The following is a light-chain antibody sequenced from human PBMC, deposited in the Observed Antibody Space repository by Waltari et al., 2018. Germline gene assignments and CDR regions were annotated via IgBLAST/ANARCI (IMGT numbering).Light chain of an antibody. CDR3: QQRSDWPFLT. CDR2: DAS. V-gene: IGKV3-11*01. CDR1: QSIGNY. Sequence: EIVLTQSPVTLAMSPGERATLSCRASQSIGNYLAWYQHKPGQAPRFLIYDASNRATGIPDRFSGSGSGTDFTLTINSLEPEDFTVYYCQQRSDWPFLTFGGGTKVEIK. J-gene: IGKJ4*01.